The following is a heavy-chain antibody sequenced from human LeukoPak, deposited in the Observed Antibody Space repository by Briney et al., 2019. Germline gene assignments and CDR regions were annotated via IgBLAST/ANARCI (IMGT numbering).Heavy chain of an antibody. CDR3: ARDYGSGSYYNTAY. J-gene: IGHJ4*02. CDR1: GFTFSTKW. D-gene: IGHD3-10*01. CDR2: IKEDGSEK. Sequence: PGGSLRLSCVASGFTFSTKWMSWVRQAPGKGLEWVANIKEDGSEKYYVDSVKGRFTISRDNAKNSLYLQMNSLRVEDTAVYYCARDYGSGSYYNTAYWGQGTLVTVSS. V-gene: IGHV3-7*01.